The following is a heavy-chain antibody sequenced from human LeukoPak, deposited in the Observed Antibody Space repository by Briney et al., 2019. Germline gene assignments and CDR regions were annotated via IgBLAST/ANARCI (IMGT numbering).Heavy chain of an antibody. D-gene: IGHD3-10*01. Sequence: GGTLRLSCAASGFTFSSYEMNWVRQAPGEGLEWVSAIDTSSSYIYYADSVKGRFTISRDNARNSLYLHMNSLRAEDTAVYYCARDAGVYYFDYWGQGTLVTVSS. V-gene: IGHV3-21*06. J-gene: IGHJ4*02. CDR3: ARDAGVYYFDY. CDR1: GFTFSSYE. CDR2: IDTSSSYI.